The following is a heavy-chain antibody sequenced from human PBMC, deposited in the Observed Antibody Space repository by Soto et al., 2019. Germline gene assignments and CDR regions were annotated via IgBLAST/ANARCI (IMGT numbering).Heavy chain of an antibody. CDR2: IYYSGST. D-gene: IGHD5-12*01. J-gene: IGHJ4*02. CDR1: GGSISSYY. V-gene: IGHV4-59*01. CDR3: ASGYDLPIDY. Sequence: ETLSLTCTVSGGSISSYYWSWIRQPPGKGLEWIGYIYYSGSTNYNPSLKSRVTISVDTSKNQFSLKLSSVTAADTAVYYCASGYDLPIDYWGQGTLVTVSS.